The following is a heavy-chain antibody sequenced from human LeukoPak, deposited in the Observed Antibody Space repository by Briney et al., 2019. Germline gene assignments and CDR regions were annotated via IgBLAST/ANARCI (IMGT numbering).Heavy chain of an antibody. CDR2: IKQDGSEK. CDR3: ARDYYGSGSHDY. D-gene: IGHD3-10*01. Sequence: PGGSLRLSCAASGFTFSNYWMSWVRQAPGKGLEWVANIKQDGSEKYYVDSVKGRFTISRDNAKNSLYLQMNSLRAEDTAVYCCARDYYGSGSHDYWGQGTLVTVSS. V-gene: IGHV3-7*01. CDR1: GFTFSNYW. J-gene: IGHJ4*02.